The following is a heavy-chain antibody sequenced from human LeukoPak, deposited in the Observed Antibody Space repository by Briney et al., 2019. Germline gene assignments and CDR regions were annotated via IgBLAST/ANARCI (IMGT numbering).Heavy chain of an antibody. CDR3: VKGQNWNYN. V-gene: IGHV3-21*04. J-gene: IGHJ4*02. CDR1: GFTFSSYS. D-gene: IGHD1-7*01. Sequence: GGSLRLSCAASGFTFSSYSMNWVRQAPGKGLEWVSSISSSSSYIYYADSVKGRFTISRDNSRDTLYLQMNTLRAEDTAIYYCVKGQNWNYNWGQGTLVTASS. CDR2: ISSSSSYI.